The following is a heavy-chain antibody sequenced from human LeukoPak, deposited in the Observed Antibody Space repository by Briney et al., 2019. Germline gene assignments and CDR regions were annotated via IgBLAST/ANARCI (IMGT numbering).Heavy chain of an antibody. CDR1: GFTFSSYS. Sequence: GGSLRLSCAASGFTFSSYSMNWVRQAPGKGLVWVSRINSDGSSTSYADSVKGRFTISRDNAKNTLYLQMNSLRAEDTAVYYCARDYDRYYMDVWGKGTTVTVSS. CDR3: ARDYDRYYMDV. CDR2: INSDGSST. D-gene: IGHD3-3*01. J-gene: IGHJ6*03. V-gene: IGHV3-74*01.